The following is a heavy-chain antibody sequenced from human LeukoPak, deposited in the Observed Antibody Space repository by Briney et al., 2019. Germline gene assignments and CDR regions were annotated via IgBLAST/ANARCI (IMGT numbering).Heavy chain of an antibody. D-gene: IGHD4-17*01. J-gene: IGHJ4*02. CDR3: ASVVHYGAVYYLDY. Sequence: ASVKVSCKVSGYSLTDLRMHWVRQAPGKGLEWMGGFDPEDGETIYAQKFQGRVTMTEDTSTDTAYLELSSLRSEDTAVYFCASVVHYGAVYYLDYWGQGTLVSVSS. CDR2: FDPEDGET. V-gene: IGHV1-24*01. CDR1: GYSLTDLR.